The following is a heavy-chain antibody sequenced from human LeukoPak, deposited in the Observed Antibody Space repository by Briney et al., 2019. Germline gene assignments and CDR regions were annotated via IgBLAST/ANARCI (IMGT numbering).Heavy chain of an antibody. D-gene: IGHD4-17*01. V-gene: IGHV4-59*11. J-gene: IGHJ4*02. CDR2: IYYSGST. Sequence: SETLSLTCTVSGGSISSHYWSWIPQPPGKGLEWIGYIYYSGSTNYNPSLKSRVTISVDTSKNQFSLKLSSVTAADTAVYYCARQQRDYGDYPLSFDYWGQGTLVTVSS. CDR1: GGSISSHY. CDR3: ARQQRDYGDYPLSFDY.